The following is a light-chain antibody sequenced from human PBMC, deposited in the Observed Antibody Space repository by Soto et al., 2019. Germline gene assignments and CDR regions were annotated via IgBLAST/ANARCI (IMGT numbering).Light chain of an antibody. CDR2: DVS. V-gene: IGLV2-14*01. J-gene: IGLJ2*01. Sequence: QSALTQPASVSGSPGQSITISCTATASDVGDYNYVSWFQRYPGKAPKLMIYDVSNRLSGVSNRFSGSKSGNTASLTISGLQAEDEADYYCSSYTSTRTHVIFGGGTKVTVL. CDR3: SSYTSTRTHVI. CDR1: ASDVGDYNY.